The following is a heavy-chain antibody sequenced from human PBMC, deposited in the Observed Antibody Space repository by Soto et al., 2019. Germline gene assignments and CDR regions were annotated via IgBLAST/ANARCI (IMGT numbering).Heavy chain of an antibody. CDR3: ERGGRAYYYSYYGMDD. J-gene: IGHJ6*02. Sequence: QVQLVQSGAEVKKPWSSVKVSCTASGGTFSSYASSWVRQAPGQGLEWMGGIIPIFGTANYAQQFQGRVTITADESTSTAYMELSRLRSEDTAVYYCERGGRAYYYSYYGMDDWGQGTTVTVSS. CDR1: GGTFSSYA. V-gene: IGHV1-69*01. CDR2: IIPIFGTA.